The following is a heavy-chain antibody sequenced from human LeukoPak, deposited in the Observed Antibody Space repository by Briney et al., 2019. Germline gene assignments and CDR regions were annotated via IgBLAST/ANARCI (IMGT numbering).Heavy chain of an antibody. CDR3: AKVDGSSWYYFDY. V-gene: IGHV3-23*01. CDR1: GFTFNSYA. Sequence: GGSLRLSCAASGFTFNSYAMSWVRQAPGKGLEWVSTISAGGGNTYYADSVKGRFTISRDNSRNTVYLQMNSLRAEDTAVYYCAKVDGSSWYYFDYWGQGTLVTVSS. CDR2: ISAGGGNT. D-gene: IGHD6-13*01. J-gene: IGHJ4*02.